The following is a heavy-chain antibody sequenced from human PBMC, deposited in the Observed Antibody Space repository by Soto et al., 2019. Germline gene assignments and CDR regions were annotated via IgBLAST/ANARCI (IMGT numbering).Heavy chain of an antibody. Sequence: PGGSLRLSCAASGFTCSRDAMSWVRQAPGKGLEWVSGISGSGGSTYYADSVKGRFAISRDNSKNTLYLQMNSLRAEDTAVYYCAKDLAVVVTAGDGMDVWGQGTTVTVSS. V-gene: IGHV3-23*01. D-gene: IGHD2-21*02. CDR3: AKDLAVVVTAGDGMDV. CDR2: ISGSGGST. J-gene: IGHJ6*02. CDR1: GFTCSRDA.